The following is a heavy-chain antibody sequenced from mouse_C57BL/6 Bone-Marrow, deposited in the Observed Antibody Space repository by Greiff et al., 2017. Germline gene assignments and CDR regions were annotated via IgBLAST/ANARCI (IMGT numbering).Heavy chain of an antibody. J-gene: IGHJ2*01. V-gene: IGHV14-4*01. CDR3: TTVVHY. D-gene: IGHD1-1*01. Sequence: EVKLQESGAELVRPGASVKLSCTASGFNIKDDYMHWVKQRPEQGLEWIGWIDPENGDTEYASEFQGKATITADTSSHTAYLQLSSLTSEDTAFYYCTTVVHYWCQGTTLSVSS. CDR1: GFNIKDDY. CDR2: IDPENGDT.